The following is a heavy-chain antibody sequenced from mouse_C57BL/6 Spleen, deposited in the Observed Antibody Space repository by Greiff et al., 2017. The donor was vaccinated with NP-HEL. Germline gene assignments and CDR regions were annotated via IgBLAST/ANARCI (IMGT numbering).Heavy chain of an antibody. Sequence: VQLQQSGPELVKPGASVKISCKASGYAFSSSWMNWVKQRPGKGLEWIGRIYPGDGDTNYNGKFKGKATLTADKSSSTAYMQLSSLTSEDSAVYFCASEWILLRYFDYWGQGTTLTVSS. V-gene: IGHV1-82*01. CDR3: ASEWILLRYFDY. J-gene: IGHJ2*01. CDR1: GYAFSSSW. CDR2: IYPGDGDT. D-gene: IGHD1-1*01.